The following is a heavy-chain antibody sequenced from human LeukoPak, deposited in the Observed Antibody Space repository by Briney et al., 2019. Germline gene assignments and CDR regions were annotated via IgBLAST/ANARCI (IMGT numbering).Heavy chain of an antibody. CDR3: AKDPVGRRWFLDQ. CDR1: GFIFGDYA. CDR2: ISNDGSYK. Sequence: GGSLRLSCRASGFIFGDYAMTWVRQAPGKGLEWVAVISNDGSYKFYADSVKGRITISRDNSKNTLYLEMNSLRGEDTAVYYCAKDPVGRRWFLDQWGQGTLVTVSS. V-gene: IGHV3-30*18. D-gene: IGHD4-23*01. J-gene: IGHJ4*02.